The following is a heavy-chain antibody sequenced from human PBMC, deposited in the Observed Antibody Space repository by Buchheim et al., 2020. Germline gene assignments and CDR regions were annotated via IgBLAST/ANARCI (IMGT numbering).Heavy chain of an antibody. CDR3: ARDLFGNFGSHYFDY. Sequence: EVQLVESGGGLVQPGGSLRLSCAASGFTFSDHYMDWVRQAPGKGLEWVGRTRNKANSYTTEYAASVKGRFTISRDDSKNSLYLQMNSLKTEDTAVYYCARDLFGNFGSHYFDYWGQGTL. V-gene: IGHV3-72*01. CDR2: TRNKANSYTT. J-gene: IGHJ4*02. D-gene: IGHD3-3*01. CDR1: GFTFSDHY.